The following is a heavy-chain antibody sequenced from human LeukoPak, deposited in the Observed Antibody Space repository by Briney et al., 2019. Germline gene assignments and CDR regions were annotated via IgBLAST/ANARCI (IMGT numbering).Heavy chain of an antibody. CDR2: IGSDGSKK. V-gene: IGHV3-30*04. Sequence: GGSLRLSCVASGFMFSDHAFHWVRQSADKGLEWVALIGSDGSKKYYADSVQGRFTVSRENSKNTLFLQMNALRPDDTAVYFCARQMTSTRLFDSWGQGTLVTVSS. CDR1: GFMFSDHA. J-gene: IGHJ4*02. D-gene: IGHD5/OR15-5a*01. CDR3: ARQMTSTRLFDS.